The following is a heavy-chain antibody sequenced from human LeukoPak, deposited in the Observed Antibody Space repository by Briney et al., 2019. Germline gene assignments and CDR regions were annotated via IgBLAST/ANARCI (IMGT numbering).Heavy chain of an antibody. CDR2: ISAYNGNT. D-gene: IGHD3-22*01. V-gene: IGHV1-18*01. J-gene: IGHJ4*02. CDR3: ARYYYDSSGYYPRSYYYFDY. Sequence: ASVKVSCKASGYTFTSYGISWVRQAPGQGLEWMGWISAYNGNTNYAQKLQGRVTMTTDTSTSTAYMELRSLRSDDTAVYYCARYYYDSSGYYPRSYYYFDYWGQGTLVTVSS. CDR1: GYTFTSYG.